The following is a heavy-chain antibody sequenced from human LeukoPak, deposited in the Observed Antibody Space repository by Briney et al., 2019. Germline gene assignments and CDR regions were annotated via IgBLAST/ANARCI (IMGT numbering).Heavy chain of an antibody. CDR3: ARVTYRHYFDY. J-gene: IGHJ4*02. Sequence: GGSLRLSCAASGFTFSSYSMNWVRQAPGKGPEWVSYISSSSSTIYYADSVKGRFTISRDNAKNSLYLQMNSLRAEDTAVYYCARVTYRHYFDYWGQGTLVTVSS. CDR2: ISSSSSTI. V-gene: IGHV3-48*04. CDR1: GFTFSSYS.